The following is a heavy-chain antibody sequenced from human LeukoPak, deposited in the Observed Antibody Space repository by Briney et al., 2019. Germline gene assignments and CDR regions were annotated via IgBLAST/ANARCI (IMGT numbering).Heavy chain of an antibody. V-gene: IGHV3-23*01. J-gene: IGHJ3*02. CDR2: IGDGGGST. CDR1: GFTFSTYA. CDR3: ARRKVTTVMYYAFDI. Sequence: GGSLRLSCAASGFTFSTYAMHWVRQAPGKGLEWVSSIGIGDGGGSTYYADSVKGRFIISRDNPKNTLYVQMNSLRAEDTAVYYCARRKVTTVMYYAFDIWGQGTMVTVSS. D-gene: IGHD4-17*01.